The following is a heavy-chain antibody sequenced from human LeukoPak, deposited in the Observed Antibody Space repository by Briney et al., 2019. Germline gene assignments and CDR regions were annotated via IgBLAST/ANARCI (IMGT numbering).Heavy chain of an antibody. CDR1: GFTFSDAW. D-gene: IGHD3-16*01. CDR3: TTLGLGGY. J-gene: IGHJ4*02. V-gene: IGHV3-15*01. Sequence: GGSLRLSCAASGFTFSDAWMNWVRQAPGRGLEWVGRIKSNTDGGTTDYAAPVKGKFTISRDDSKNTLYVQMTGLRVEDTAVYYCTTLGLGGYWGQGTLVTVSS. CDR2: IKSNTDGGTT.